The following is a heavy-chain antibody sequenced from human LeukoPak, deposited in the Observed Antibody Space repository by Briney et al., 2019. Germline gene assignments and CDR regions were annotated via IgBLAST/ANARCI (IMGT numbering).Heavy chain of an antibody. J-gene: IGHJ4*02. Sequence: ASVKVSCKASGYTFTGYYMHWVRQAPGQGLEWMGWINPNSGGTNYAQKFQGRVTMTRDTPISTAYMELSRLRSDDTAVYYCARSSYWNDGYADYWGQGTLVTASS. CDR3: ARSSYWNDGYADY. V-gene: IGHV1-2*02. D-gene: IGHD1-1*01. CDR2: INPNSGGT. CDR1: GYTFTGYY.